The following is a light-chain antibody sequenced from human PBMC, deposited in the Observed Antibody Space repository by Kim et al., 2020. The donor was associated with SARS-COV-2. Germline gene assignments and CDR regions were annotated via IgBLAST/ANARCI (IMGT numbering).Light chain of an antibody. CDR2: DGS. CDR3: CSYTSHSSWV. V-gene: IGLV2-14*03. CDR1: SSDVGGHDY. Sequence: GQSITISCTGTSSDVGGHDYVSWFQQPPGKAPKLIIYDGSNRPSGVSTRFSASKSDNTASLTISGLLAEYEAANYCCSYTSHSSWVFGGGTQLTVL. J-gene: IGLJ3*02.